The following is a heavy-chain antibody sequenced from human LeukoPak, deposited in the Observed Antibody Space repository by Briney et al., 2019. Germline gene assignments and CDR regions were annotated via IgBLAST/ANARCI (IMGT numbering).Heavy chain of an antibody. Sequence: PGGSLRLSCAASGFTFSSYGMHWVRQAPGKGLEWVSSISSSSSYIYYADSVKGRFTISRDNAKNSLYLQMNNLRAEDTAVYYCARDFYRVVVVPHYFDYWGQGTLVTVSS. CDR1: GFTFSSYG. CDR2: ISSSSSYI. J-gene: IGHJ4*02. D-gene: IGHD3-22*01. CDR3: ARDFYRVVVVPHYFDY. V-gene: IGHV3-21*01.